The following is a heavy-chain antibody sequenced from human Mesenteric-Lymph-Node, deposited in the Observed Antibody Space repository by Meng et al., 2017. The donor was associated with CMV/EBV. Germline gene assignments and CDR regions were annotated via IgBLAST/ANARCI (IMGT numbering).Heavy chain of an antibody. CDR3: ARGLRRGWGIHFDY. J-gene: IGHJ4*02. Sequence: SETLSLTCAVYGGSFSGYYWSWIRQPPGKGLEWIGEINHSGSTNYNPSLKSRVTISVDTSKNQFSLILTSVTAADAAVYYCARGLRRGWGIHFDYWGPGILVTVSS. D-gene: IGHD3-16*01. CDR2: INHSGST. CDR1: GGSFSGYY. V-gene: IGHV4-34*01.